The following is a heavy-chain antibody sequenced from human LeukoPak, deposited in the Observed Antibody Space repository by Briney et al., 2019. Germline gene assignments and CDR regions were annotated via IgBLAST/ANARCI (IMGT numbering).Heavy chain of an antibody. CDR3: AREPGLYGSGTNL. CDR2: IYTSGST. CDR1: GGSISSGSYY. J-gene: IGHJ2*01. V-gene: IGHV4-61*02. D-gene: IGHD3-10*01. Sequence: SETLSLTCTVSGGSISSGSYYWSWIRQPAGKGLEWIGRIYTSGSTNYNPSLKSRVTISVDTSKNQFSLKLSSVTAADTAVYYCAREPGLYGSGTNLWGRGTLVTVSS.